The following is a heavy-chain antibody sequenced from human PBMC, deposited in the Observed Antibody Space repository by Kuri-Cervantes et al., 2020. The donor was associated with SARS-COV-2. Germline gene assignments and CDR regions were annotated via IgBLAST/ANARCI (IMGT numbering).Heavy chain of an antibody. CDR3: ARDLNGGSDY. CDR2: ISTSSCYT. V-gene: IGHV3-11*05. Sequence: GESLKISCAASGFTFSSYAMSWVRQAPGKGLEWVSYISTSSCYTNYADSVKGRFTISRDNPNNSLYLQMNSLRAEDTAVYYCARDLNGGSDYWGQGTLVTVSS. J-gene: IGHJ4*02. CDR1: GFTFSSYA. D-gene: IGHD3-10*01.